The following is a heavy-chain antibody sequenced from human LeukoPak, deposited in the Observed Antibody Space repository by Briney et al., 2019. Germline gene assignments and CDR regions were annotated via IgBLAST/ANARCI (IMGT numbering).Heavy chain of an antibody. CDR1: GFTFSSYA. J-gene: IGHJ6*03. CDR2: ISGSGGST. Sequence: GGSLRLSCAASGFTFSSYAMSWVRQAPGKGLEWVSAISGSGGSTYYADSVKGRFTISRDNSKNTLYLQMNSLRAEDTAVYYCASFTSSSWYYYYYYMDVWGKGTTVTVSS. D-gene: IGHD6-13*01. V-gene: IGHV3-23*01. CDR3: ASFTSSSWYYYYYYMDV.